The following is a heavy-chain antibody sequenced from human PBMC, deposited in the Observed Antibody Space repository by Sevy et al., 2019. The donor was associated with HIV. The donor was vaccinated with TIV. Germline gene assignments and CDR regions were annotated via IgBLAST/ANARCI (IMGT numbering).Heavy chain of an antibody. V-gene: IGHV3-7*01. Sequence: GGSLRLSCAASGFTFSSYWMTWVRQAPGKGLEWVANINQVGSEKFYVDSVKGRFTISRDNAKNSLYLQMNSLRVEDTAVYYCARPYRTDPFYYPGSSGYYYPSYFDSWGQGTLVTVSS. D-gene: IGHD3-22*01. CDR3: ARPYRTDPFYYPGSSGYYYPSYFDS. CDR2: INQVGSEK. J-gene: IGHJ4*02. CDR1: GFTFSSYW.